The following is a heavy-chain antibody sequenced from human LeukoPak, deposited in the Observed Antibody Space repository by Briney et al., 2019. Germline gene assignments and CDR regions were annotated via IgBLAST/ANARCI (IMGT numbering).Heavy chain of an antibody. V-gene: IGHV3-23*01. D-gene: IGHD6-19*01. CDR3: AKGATSGWLLYWFDP. CDR2: ISGSGGST. J-gene: IGHJ5*02. Sequence: GGSLRLSCAVSGLTSSTYATSYAMTWVRQAPGKGLEWVSGISGSGGSTCYAESVKGRFTISRDNFKNTLYLQMNSLRDDDTAIYYCAKGATSGWLLYWFDPWGQGTLVTVSS. CDR1: GLTSSTYATSYA.